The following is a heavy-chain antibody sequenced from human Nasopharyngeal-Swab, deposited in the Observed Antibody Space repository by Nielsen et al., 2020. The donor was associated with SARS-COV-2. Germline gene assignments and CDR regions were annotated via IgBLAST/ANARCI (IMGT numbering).Heavy chain of an antibody. Sequence: GGSLRLSCAASGFTFSSYAMHWVRQAPGKGLEWVAVISYDGSNKYYADSVKGRFTISRDNSKNTLYLQMNSLRAEDTAVYYCARDLFHSSSWYGDYWGQGTLVTVSS. J-gene: IGHJ4*02. V-gene: IGHV3-30*04. CDR1: GFTFSSYA. D-gene: IGHD6-13*01. CDR2: ISYDGSNK. CDR3: ARDLFHSSSWYGDY.